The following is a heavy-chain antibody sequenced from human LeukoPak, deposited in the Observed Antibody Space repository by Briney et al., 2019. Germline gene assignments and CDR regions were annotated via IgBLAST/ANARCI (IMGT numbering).Heavy chain of an antibody. V-gene: IGHV5-10-1*01. CDR3: ATFSIAVDYNWFDP. Sequence: GESLKISCKGSGYSFTSYWISWVRQMPGKGLEWMGRIDPSDSYTNYSPSFQGHVTISADRSISTAYLQWSSLKASDTAVYYCATFSIAVDYNWFDPWGQGTLVTVSS. CDR2: IDPSDSYT. CDR1: GYSFTSYW. J-gene: IGHJ5*02. D-gene: IGHD6-19*01.